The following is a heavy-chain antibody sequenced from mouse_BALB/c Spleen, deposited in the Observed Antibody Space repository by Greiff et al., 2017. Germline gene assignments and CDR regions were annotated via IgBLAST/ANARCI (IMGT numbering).Heavy chain of an antibody. CDR2: ISSGGSYT. V-gene: IGHV5-9-3*01. Sequence: EVQVVESGGGLVKPGGSLKLSCAASGFTFSSYAMSWVRQTPEKRLEWVATISSGGSYTYYPDSVKGRFTISRDNAKNTLYLQMSSLRSEDTAMYYCASLTTATSFDYWGQGTTLTVSS. D-gene: IGHD1-2*01. CDR1: GFTFSSYA. J-gene: IGHJ2*01. CDR3: ASLTTATSFDY.